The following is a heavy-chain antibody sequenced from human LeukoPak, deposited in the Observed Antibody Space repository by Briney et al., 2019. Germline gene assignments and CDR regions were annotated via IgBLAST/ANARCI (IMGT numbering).Heavy chain of an antibody. CDR1: GYSFTDYY. D-gene: IGHD2-21*01. Sequence: ASVTVSCKASGYSFTDYYMHWVRQAPGQGLEGMGWINLNNGDIKSAQKFQGRVTMTRDTSITTVYMEVSWLTSDDTAIYYCARADRLHGGPYLIGPWDQGTLVTVSA. CDR3: ARADRLHGGPYLIGP. V-gene: IGHV1-2*02. CDR2: INLNNGDI. J-gene: IGHJ5*02.